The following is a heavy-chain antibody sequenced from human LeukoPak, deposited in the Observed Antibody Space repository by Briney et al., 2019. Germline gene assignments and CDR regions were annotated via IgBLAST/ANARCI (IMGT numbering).Heavy chain of an antibody. D-gene: IGHD3-16*01. CDR3: ARVRDGLGEY. V-gene: IGHV3-48*04. J-gene: IGHJ4*02. Sequence: GGSLRLSCAGSGFTFSDYAINWVRQAPGKGLEWVSYISSTGNTIFYADSVKGRFTISRDNAKNSLYLQMNSLRAEDTAVYYCARVRDGLGEYWGQGTLVTVSS. CDR2: ISSTGNTI. CDR1: GFTFSDYA.